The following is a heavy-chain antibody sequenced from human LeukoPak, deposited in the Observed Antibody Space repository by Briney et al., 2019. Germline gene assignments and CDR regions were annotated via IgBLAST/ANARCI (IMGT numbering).Heavy chain of an antibody. V-gene: IGHV4-34*01. CDR3: ARVDLRYFDWFLSRSFDY. CDR2: INHSGST. J-gene: IGHJ4*02. D-gene: IGHD3-9*01. Sequence: SETLSLTCAVYGGSFSGYYWSWLRQPPGKGLEWIGEINHSGSTNYNPSLKSRVTISVDTSKNQFPLKLSSVTAADTAVYYCARVDLRYFDWFLSRSFDYWGQGTLVTVSS. CDR1: GGSFSGYY.